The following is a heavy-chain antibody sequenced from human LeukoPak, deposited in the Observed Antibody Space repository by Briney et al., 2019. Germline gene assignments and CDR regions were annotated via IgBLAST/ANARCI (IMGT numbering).Heavy chain of an antibody. CDR3: ARHPFRGTVTYFDY. D-gene: IGHD4-11*01. Sequence: GESLKTSCKGSGYNFSTNWIGWVRQMPGKGLEWMGIIYPGDSDTRYNPSFQGQVTISVDKSVSTAYLQWSGLKASDTAMYFCARHPFRGTVTYFDYWGQGTLVTVSS. V-gene: IGHV5-51*01. J-gene: IGHJ4*02. CDR1: GYNFSTNW. CDR2: IYPGDSDT.